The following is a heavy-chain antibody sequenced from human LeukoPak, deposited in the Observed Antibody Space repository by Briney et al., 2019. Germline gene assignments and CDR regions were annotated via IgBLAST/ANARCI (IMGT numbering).Heavy chain of an antibody. J-gene: IGHJ6*03. CDR3: ARTRVYYYYYMDV. CDR1: GGSISSSSYY. Sequence: SETLSLTCTVSGGSISSSSYYWGWIRQPPGKGLEWIGSIYYSGSTYYNPSLKSRVTISVDTSKNQFSLKLSSVTAADTAVYYCARTRVYYYYYMDVWGKGTTVTISS. CDR2: IYYSGST. V-gene: IGHV4-39*01.